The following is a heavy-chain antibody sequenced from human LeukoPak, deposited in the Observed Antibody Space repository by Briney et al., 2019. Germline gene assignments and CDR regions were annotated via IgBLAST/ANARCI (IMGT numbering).Heavy chain of an antibody. CDR2: ISAYNGNT. CDR1: GYTFTSYG. V-gene: IGHV1-18*01. Sequence: ASVKVSCKASGYTFTSYGISWVRQAPGQGLEWMGWISAYNGNTNYAQKFQSRVTMTTDTSTSTAYMELRGLRSDDTAVYYCARERNDYVCGSYRPLDYWGQGTLVTVSS. CDR3: ARERNDYVCGSYRPLDY. J-gene: IGHJ4*02. D-gene: IGHD3-16*02.